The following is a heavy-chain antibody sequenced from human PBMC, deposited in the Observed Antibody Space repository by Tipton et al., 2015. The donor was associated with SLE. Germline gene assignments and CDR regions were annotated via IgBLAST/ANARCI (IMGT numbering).Heavy chain of an antibody. V-gene: IGHV1-18*01. Sequence: QLVQSGAEVKKPGASVKVSCKASGYTFTSYAMNWVRQAPGQGLEWMGWISAYNGNTNYAQKLQGRVTMTTDTSTSTAYMELRSLRSDDTAVYYCATRFYYYGSGRDAFDIWGQGTMVTVSS. CDR2: ISAYNGNT. CDR1: GYTFTSYA. D-gene: IGHD3-10*01. CDR3: ATRFYYYGSGRDAFDI. J-gene: IGHJ3*02.